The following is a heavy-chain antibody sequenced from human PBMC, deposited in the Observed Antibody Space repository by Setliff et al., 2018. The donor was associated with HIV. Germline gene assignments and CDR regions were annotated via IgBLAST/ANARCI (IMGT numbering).Heavy chain of an antibody. CDR1: GYAFTSYY. Sequence: ASVKVSCKTSGYAFTSYYMHWVRQAPGQGLEWMGVINPSGGSTNYAQKFQGRVTMTGDTSTSTVYMELSSLRSEDMAVYYCARDGSWGYSYGPEDMDVWGKGTTVTVSS. V-gene: IGHV1-46*01. J-gene: IGHJ6*03. CDR2: INPSGGST. CDR3: ARDGSWGYSYGPEDMDV. D-gene: IGHD5-18*01.